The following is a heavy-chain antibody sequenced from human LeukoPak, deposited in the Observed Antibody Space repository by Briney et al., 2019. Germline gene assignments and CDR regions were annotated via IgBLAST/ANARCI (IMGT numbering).Heavy chain of an antibody. D-gene: IGHD7-27*01. Sequence: GGSLRLSCAASGFTVSSNYMSWVRQAPGKGLEWVSEIYSDGRTYYGASVKGRFSISRDNSKNTLYLQMNSLRAEDTAVYYCARDLAWGAFDYWGQGILVAVSS. CDR1: GFTVSSNY. J-gene: IGHJ4*02. CDR3: ARDLAWGAFDY. V-gene: IGHV3-53*01. CDR2: IYSDGRT.